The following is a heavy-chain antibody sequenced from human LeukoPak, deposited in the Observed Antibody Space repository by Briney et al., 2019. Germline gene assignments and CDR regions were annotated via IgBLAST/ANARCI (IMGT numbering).Heavy chain of an antibody. CDR1: GDSVSSHSAA. J-gene: IGHJ5*02. V-gene: IGHV6-1*01. Sequence: SQTLSLTCAISGDSVSSHSAAWTWIRQSPSRGLEWLGRTYYRSKWYNDYSVSVKSRLTINPDTSKNQFSLQLNSVTPEDTAMYYCARGDSSGWYNWFDPWGQGTLVTVSS. CDR2: TYYRSKWYN. CDR3: ARGDSSGWYNWFDP. D-gene: IGHD6-19*01.